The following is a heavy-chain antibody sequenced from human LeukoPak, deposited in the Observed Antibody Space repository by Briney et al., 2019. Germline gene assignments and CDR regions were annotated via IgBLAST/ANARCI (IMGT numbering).Heavy chain of an antibody. Sequence: GGSLRLSCAASGFTFNSYAMNWVRQAPGKGLEWVSSISGAGGGTYFADSVKGRFTISRDNSRNTLYLQMNSLRVEDTATYYCAKGTVGWGQGTLVTVSS. CDR3: AKGTVG. V-gene: IGHV3-23*01. J-gene: IGHJ4*02. D-gene: IGHD3/OR15-3a*01. CDR2: ISGAGGGT. CDR1: GFTFNSYA.